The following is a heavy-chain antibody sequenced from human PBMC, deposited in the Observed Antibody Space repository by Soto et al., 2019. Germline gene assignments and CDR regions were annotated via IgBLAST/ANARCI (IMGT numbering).Heavy chain of an antibody. CDR2: IDPSDSYT. V-gene: IGHV5-10-1*01. Sequence: GESLKISCKGSGYSFTSYWISWVRQMPGKGLEWMGRIDPSDSYTNYSPSFQGHVTISADKSISTAYLQWSSLKASDTAMYYCARHVTMVRGVINLFDYWGQGTLVTVSS. D-gene: IGHD3-10*01. CDR1: GYSFTSYW. J-gene: IGHJ4*02. CDR3: ARHVTMVRGVINLFDY.